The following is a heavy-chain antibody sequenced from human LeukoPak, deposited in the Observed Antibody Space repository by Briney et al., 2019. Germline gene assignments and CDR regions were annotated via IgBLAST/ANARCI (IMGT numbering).Heavy chain of an antibody. Sequence: ASVKVSCKASGYTFTGYYMHWVRQAPGKGLEWMGGFDPEDGETIYAQKFQGRVTMTEDTSTDTAYMELSSLRSEDTAVYYCARDPYYYGSGSYTPPTDYWGQGTLVTVSS. J-gene: IGHJ4*02. CDR1: GYTFTGYY. D-gene: IGHD3-10*01. V-gene: IGHV1-24*01. CDR2: FDPEDGET. CDR3: ARDPYYYGSGSYTPPTDY.